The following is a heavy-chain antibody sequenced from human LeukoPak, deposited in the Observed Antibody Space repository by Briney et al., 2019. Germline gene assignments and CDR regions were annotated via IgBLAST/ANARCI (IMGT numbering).Heavy chain of an antibody. J-gene: IGHJ2*01. D-gene: IGHD2-2*01. V-gene: IGHV4-59*01. CDR1: GGSISSYY. CDR2: ISDSGIT. CDR3: ARDPAHCSSTRCSSPYWYFDL. Sequence: PSETLSLTCTVSGGSISSYYRSWIRQAPGKGLEWIGYISDSGITNYSPSLKCRVTISVHSSKNQFSLNLSSETHTDTAVYYCARDPAHCSSTRCSSPYWYFDLWGRGTLVTVSS.